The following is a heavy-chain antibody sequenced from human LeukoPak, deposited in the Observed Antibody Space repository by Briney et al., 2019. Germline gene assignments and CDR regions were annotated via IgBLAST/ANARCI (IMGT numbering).Heavy chain of an antibody. CDR2: INWNGGSI. J-gene: IGHJ4*02. V-gene: IGHV3-9*01. Sequence: PGGSLRLSCAASGFTFDDYAMHWVRQAPGQGLEWVSGINWNGGSIAYADSVRGRFTVSRDNAKNSLYLQMNSLRAEDTAGYYCARDSGTWSWSGGYFDYWGQGTLVTVSS. D-gene: IGHD3-10*01. CDR3: ARDSGTWSWSGGYFDY. CDR1: GFTFDDYA.